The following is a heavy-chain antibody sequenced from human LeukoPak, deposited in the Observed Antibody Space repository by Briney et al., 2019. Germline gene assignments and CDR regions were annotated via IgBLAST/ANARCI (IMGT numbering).Heavy chain of an antibody. CDR3: VKGNVRGVPTGMDV. CDR2: ISPNGDAT. J-gene: IGHJ6*02. CDR1: GFTFSSHA. D-gene: IGHD3-10*01. Sequence: GGSLRLSCSASGFTFSSHAMHWVRQAPGQGLEYVSSISPNGDATYYADSVRGKFTISRDNSRNTLHLEVNSLSFEDTAVHYRVKGNVRGVPTGMDVWGQGTTVTVSS. V-gene: IGHV3-64D*06.